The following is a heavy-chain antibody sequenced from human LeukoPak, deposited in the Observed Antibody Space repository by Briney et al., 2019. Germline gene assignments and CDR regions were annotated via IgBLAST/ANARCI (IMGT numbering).Heavy chain of an antibody. Sequence: PSETLSLTCTVSGGSISSYYWSWIRQPPGKGLEWIGNIYYSGSTNYNPSLKSRVTISIDTYKNQFSLKLSSVTAADTAVYYCARSGCSGGSCFFDYWGQGTLVTVSS. CDR1: GGSISSYY. V-gene: IGHV4-59*01. J-gene: IGHJ4*02. CDR2: IYYSGST. D-gene: IGHD2-15*01. CDR3: ARSGCSGGSCFFDY.